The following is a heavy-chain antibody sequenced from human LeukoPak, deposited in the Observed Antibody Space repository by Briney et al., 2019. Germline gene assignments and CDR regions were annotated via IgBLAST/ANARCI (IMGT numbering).Heavy chain of an antibody. CDR2: INHSGST. D-gene: IGHD3-3*01. Sequence: SETLSLTCAVYGGSFSGYYWSWIRQPPGKGLEWIGEINHSGSTNYNPSLKSRVTISEDTSKNQFSLKLSSVTAADTAVYYCARGRSNYDFWSGYYPWASFDYWGQGTLVTVSS. J-gene: IGHJ4*02. CDR1: GGSFSGYY. V-gene: IGHV4-34*01. CDR3: ARGRSNYDFWSGYYPWASFDY.